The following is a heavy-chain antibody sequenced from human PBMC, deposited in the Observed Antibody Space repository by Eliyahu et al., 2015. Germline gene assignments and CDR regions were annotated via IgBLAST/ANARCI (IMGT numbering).Heavy chain of an antibody. J-gene: IGHJ4*02. V-gene: IGHV3-48*01. CDR1: GXXFSXXS. CDR3: ARVLTADYVWGSYPG. D-gene: IGHD3-16*02. CDR2: ISSSSDSI. Sequence: EVQLVESGGGLVQPGGSLRLSXAASGXXFSXXSMNWVRQAPXKGLEWVSYISSSSDSIYYTDSVKGRFTISRDNAKNSLYLQMNSLRAEDTAVYYCARVLTADYVWGSYPGWGQGTLVTVSS.